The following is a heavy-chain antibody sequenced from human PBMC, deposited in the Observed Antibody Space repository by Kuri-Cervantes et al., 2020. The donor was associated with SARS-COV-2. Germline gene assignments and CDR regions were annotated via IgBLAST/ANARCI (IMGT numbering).Heavy chain of an antibody. J-gene: IGHJ4*02. V-gene: IGHV3-23*01. CDR3: ARDWCGCGSYLAHVFDY. CDR2: ISGSAHAT. Sequence: GGSLRPSWQPSGFTFSNYAMTWVRQAPGKGLEWVATISGSAHATHSADSVRGRFTISRDNSKNTLDLQINSLRGEDTAVYYCARDWCGCGSYLAHVFDYWGQGTMVTVSS. D-gene: IGHD1-26*01. CDR1: GFTFSNYA.